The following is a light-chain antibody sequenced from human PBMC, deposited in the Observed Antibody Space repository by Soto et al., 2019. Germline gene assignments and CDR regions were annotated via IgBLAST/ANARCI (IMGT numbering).Light chain of an antibody. J-gene: IGKJ3*01. Sequence: DIQMTQSPASLSAFVGDRVNITCRASQSISSYLNWYQQKPGKAPKLLIYAAYSLQSGVTSRFSGSGSGTDFTLTISSLQPEDFATYYCQQSYSTPLTVGPGTKVEIK. CDR1: QSISSY. CDR2: AAY. CDR3: QQSYSTPLT. V-gene: IGKV1-39*01.